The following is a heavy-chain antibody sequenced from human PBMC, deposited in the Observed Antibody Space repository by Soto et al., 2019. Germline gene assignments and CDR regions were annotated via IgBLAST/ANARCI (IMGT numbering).Heavy chain of an antibody. D-gene: IGHD1-26*01. CDR3: ARVLPFHSGSDSRGFDY. V-gene: IGHV1-18*01. J-gene: IGHJ4*02. CDR2: ISANNGNT. Sequence: QVQLVQSGAEVKQPGASVKVSCKASGYTFTSYVISWVRQAPGQGLEWMGWISANNGNTNYAQRLQGRVTMTTDTSTSTAYMELRSLRSDDTAVYYCARVLPFHSGSDSRGFDYWGQGTLVTVSS. CDR1: GYTFTSYV.